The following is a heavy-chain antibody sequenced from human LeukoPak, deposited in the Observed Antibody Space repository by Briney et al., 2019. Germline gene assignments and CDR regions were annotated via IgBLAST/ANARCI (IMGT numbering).Heavy chain of an antibody. V-gene: IGHV1-8*03. CDR2: MNPNSGNT. J-gene: IGHJ4*02. CDR1: GYTFTSYD. D-gene: IGHD3-3*01. Sequence: ASVKVSCKASGYTFTSYDIDWVRQATGQGLEWMGLMNPNSGNTGYAQKFQGRVTITRNTSISTAYMELSSLRSEDTAVYYCARGGDYDFWSGRNPSFDYWGQGTLVTVSS. CDR3: ARGGDYDFWSGRNPSFDY.